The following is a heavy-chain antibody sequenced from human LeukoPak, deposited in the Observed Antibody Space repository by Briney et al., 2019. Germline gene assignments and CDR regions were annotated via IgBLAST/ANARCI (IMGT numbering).Heavy chain of an antibody. CDR1: VFTFRDYY. CDR2: ITGRGAKP. D-gene: IGHD4-17*01. V-gene: IGHV3-23*01. CDR3: AKDRVTTVTSFFSQFDY. Sequence: GGSQSLSCAASVFTFRDYYIRWLPQPPDTVSDTAPAITGRGAKPYYPDSVRGRLTVSRDNSKNSVYLQINCLRAADTAVYYRAKDRVTTVTSFFSQFDYWGQGTLVTVSS. J-gene: IGHJ4*02.